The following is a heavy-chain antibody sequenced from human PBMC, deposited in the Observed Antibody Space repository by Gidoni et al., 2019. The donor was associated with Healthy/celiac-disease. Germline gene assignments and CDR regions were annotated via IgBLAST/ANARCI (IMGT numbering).Heavy chain of an antibody. Sequence: QVQLVQSGAEVKKPGASVKVSCQASGYTFTGYYMPWVRQAPGQGLEWMGRINPNSGGTNYAQKFQGRVTMTRDTSISTAYMELSRLRSDDTAVYYCAMLTTVTEWAFDYWGQGTLVTVSS. D-gene: IGHD4-17*01. V-gene: IGHV1-2*06. CDR3: AMLTTVTEWAFDY. CDR1: GYTFTGYY. CDR2: INPNSGGT. J-gene: IGHJ4*02.